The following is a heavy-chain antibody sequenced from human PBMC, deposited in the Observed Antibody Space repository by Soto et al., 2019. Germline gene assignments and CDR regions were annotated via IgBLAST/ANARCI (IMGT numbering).Heavy chain of an antibody. CDR1: GGSISSYY. CDR2: IYYSGST. Sequence: QSQTLSLTCTVSGGSISSYYWSWIRQPPGKGLEWIGYIYYSGSTNYNPSLKSRVTISVDTSKNQFSLKLSSVTAADTAVYYCARRGGIDDAFDIWGQGTMVTVSS. V-gene: IGHV4-59*08. D-gene: IGHD3-16*01. CDR3: ARRGGIDDAFDI. J-gene: IGHJ3*02.